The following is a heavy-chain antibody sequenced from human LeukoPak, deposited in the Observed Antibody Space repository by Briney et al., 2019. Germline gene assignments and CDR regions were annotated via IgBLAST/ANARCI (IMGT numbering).Heavy chain of an antibody. D-gene: IGHD1-26*01. V-gene: IGHV3-48*04. J-gene: IGHJ4*02. CDR1: GSTVRIYN. CDR2: ISSSGSTI. Sequence: PGGSLRLSCVASGSTVRIYNMNWLRQAPGRGLEWVSYISSSGSTIYYADSVKGRFTISRDNAKNSLYLQMNSLRAEDTAVYYCARGDSGSYYFDYWGQGTLVTVSS. CDR3: ARGDSGSYYFDY.